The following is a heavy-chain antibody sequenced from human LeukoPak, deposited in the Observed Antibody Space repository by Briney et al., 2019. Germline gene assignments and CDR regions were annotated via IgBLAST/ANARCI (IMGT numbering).Heavy chain of an antibody. CDR1: GYTFTDYY. CDR2: INPNSGAT. V-gene: IGHV1-2*02. CDR3: ARDVRMAIPSGGY. D-gene: IGHD2-2*02. J-gene: IGHJ4*02. Sequence: GASVTVSCKASGYTFTDYYLHWVRQAPGQGGEGMGCINPNSGATHSAQKFHAIVTITRDTSITTAYMELSRLRSDDTAVYYCARDVRMAIPSGGYWGQGTLVTVSS.